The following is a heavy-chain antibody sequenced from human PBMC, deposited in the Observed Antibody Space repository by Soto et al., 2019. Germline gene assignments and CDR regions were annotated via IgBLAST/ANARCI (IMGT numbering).Heavy chain of an antibody. CDR3: ARWITGYDY. V-gene: IGHV1-69*02. Sequence: SAKVSCQASGGTFSSYTISWVRQAPGQGLEWMGRIIPILGIANYAQKFQGRVTITADKSTSTAYMELSSLRSEDTAVYYCARWITGYDYWGQGTLVTVSS. CDR2: IIPILGIA. D-gene: IGHD3-16*01. CDR1: GGTFSSYT. J-gene: IGHJ4*02.